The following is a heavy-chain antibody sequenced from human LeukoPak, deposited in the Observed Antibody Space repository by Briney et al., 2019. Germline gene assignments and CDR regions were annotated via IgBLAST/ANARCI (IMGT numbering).Heavy chain of an antibody. CDR2: IYYSGST. D-gene: IGHD4-17*01. CDR3: ARAPLSTTARGYFDY. CDR1: GGSVSRGSYD. J-gene: IGHJ4*02. Sequence: SETLSLTCTVSGGSVSRGSYDWGWIRRPPGNGLEWIGYIYYSGSTNYNPSLKSRVTISVDTSKNQFSLKLSSVTAADTAVYYCARAPLSTTARGYFDYWGQGTLVTVSS. V-gene: IGHV4-61*01.